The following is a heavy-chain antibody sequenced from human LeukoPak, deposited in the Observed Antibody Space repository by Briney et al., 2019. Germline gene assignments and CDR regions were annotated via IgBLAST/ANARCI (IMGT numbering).Heavy chain of an antibody. CDR1: GYTFTSYY. J-gene: IGHJ6*02. Sequence: ASVKVSCKASGYTFTSYYMHWVRQAPGQGLEWMGIINPSGGSTSYAQKFQGRVTMTRDTSTSTVYMELSSLRSEDTAVYYCARYYYGSGSYHYYYGMDVWGQGTLVTVSS. V-gene: IGHV1-46*01. CDR3: ARYYYGSGSYHYYYGMDV. D-gene: IGHD3-10*01. CDR2: INPSGGST.